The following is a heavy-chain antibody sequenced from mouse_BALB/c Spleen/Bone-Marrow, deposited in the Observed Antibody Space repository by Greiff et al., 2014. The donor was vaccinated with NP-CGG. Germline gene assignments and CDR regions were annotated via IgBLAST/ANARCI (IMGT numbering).Heavy chain of an antibody. Sequence: EVQRQESGPELVKPGASVKMSCKASGYTFTSYVMHWVKQKPGQGLEWIGYINPYNDGTKYNEKFKGMATLTSDRSSSTAYMELSSLTSEDSAVYYCAREGNYRYDFDYWGQGTTLTVSS. V-gene: IGHV1-14*01. D-gene: IGHD2-14*01. J-gene: IGHJ2*01. CDR3: AREGNYRYDFDY. CDR2: INPYNDGT. CDR1: GYTFTSYV.